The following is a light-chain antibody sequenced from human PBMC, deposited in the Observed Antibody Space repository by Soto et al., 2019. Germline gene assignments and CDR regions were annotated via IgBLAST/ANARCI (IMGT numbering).Light chain of an antibody. J-gene: IGLJ2*01. CDR2: EGS. Sequence: QSVLTQPASVSGSPGQSITISCTGTSSDGGSYNLVSWYQQHPGKAPKLMIYEGSKRPSGVSNRFSGSKSGNTASLTISGLQAEDEADYYCCSYAGSSTFLVFGGGTKVTVL. CDR1: SSDGGSYNL. CDR3: CSYAGSSTFLV. V-gene: IGLV2-23*03.